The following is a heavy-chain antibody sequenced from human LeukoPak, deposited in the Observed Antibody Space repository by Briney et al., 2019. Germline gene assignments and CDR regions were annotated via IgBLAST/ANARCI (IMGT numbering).Heavy chain of an antibody. D-gene: IGHD4-23*01. V-gene: IGHV3-66*01. CDR2: IFGGGDT. J-gene: IGHJ4*02. Sequence: GGSLRLSCAASGFTVSDNHMTWPRQAPGKGLECVSVIFGGGDTHYADSVKGRFTISRDSSKNTLYLQMNSLRAEDTAVYYCARDSGGNSCFDYWGQGTLVTVSS. CDR3: ARDSGGNSCFDY. CDR1: GFTVSDNH.